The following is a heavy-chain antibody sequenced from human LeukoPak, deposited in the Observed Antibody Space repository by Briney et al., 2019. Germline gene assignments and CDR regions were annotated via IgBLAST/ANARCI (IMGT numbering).Heavy chain of an antibody. D-gene: IGHD5-12*01. Sequence: ASVKVSCKASGYTFTSYGISWVRQAPGQGLEGMGWISAYNGNTNYAQKLQGRVTMTTDTSTSTAYMELRSLRSDDTAVYYCARDYGWPSGYVSPKSYADYWGQGTLVTVSS. CDR3: ARDYGWPSGYVSPKSYADY. V-gene: IGHV1-18*01. CDR2: ISAYNGNT. CDR1: GYTFTSYG. J-gene: IGHJ4*02.